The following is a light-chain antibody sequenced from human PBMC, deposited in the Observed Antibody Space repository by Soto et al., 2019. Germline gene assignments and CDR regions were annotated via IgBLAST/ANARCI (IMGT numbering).Light chain of an antibody. V-gene: IGKV3-11*01. J-gene: IGKJ1*01. Sequence: EIMLTQSPATLSLSPGERATLSCRASQSVSSYLAWYQQKPGQAPRLLIYDASNRATGVPARFSGSGSGTEFTLTISRLEPEDFAVYYCQQYGSSPWTFGQGTKVDIK. CDR3: QQYGSSPWT. CDR2: DAS. CDR1: QSVSSY.